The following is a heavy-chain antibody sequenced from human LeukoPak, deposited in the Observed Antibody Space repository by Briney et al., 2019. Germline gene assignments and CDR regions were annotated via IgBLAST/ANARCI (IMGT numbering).Heavy chain of an antibody. V-gene: IGHV3-11*01. CDR1: GFTVSSNY. Sequence: GGSLRLSCAASGFTVSSNYMSWVRQAPGKGLEWVSYISSSGSTIYYADSVKGRFTISRDNAKNSLYLQMNSLRAEDTAVYYCARAYDYGDYWGQGTLVTVSS. CDR2: ISSSGSTI. J-gene: IGHJ4*02. D-gene: IGHD2-8*01. CDR3: ARAYDYGDY.